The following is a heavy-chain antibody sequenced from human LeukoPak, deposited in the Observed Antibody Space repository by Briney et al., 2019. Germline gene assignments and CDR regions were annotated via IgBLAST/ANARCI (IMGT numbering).Heavy chain of an antibody. J-gene: IGHJ4*02. Sequence: GGSLRLSCAASGFTFSDYYMSWIRQAPGQGLEWVSSISSSSSYIYYADSMQGRFTISRDNAKNSLYLQMNSLRAEDTAVYYCVSVPYYYHSCFWGQGTLVTVSS. D-gene: IGHD3-22*01. CDR3: VSVPYYYHSCF. CDR2: ISSSSSYI. V-gene: IGHV3-11*06. CDR1: GFTFSDYY.